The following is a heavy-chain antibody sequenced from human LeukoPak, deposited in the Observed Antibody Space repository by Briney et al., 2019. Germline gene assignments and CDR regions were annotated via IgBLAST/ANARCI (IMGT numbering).Heavy chain of an antibody. V-gene: IGHV4-38-2*01. J-gene: IGHJ3*02. CDR1: GYSISSGYY. D-gene: IGHD4-23*01. CDR3: ARRTVVTLAAFDI. Sequence: SETLSLTCAVSGYSISSGYYWGWIRQPPGKGLEWIGSIYHSGSTYYNPSPKSRVTISVDTSKNQFSLKLSSVTAADTAVYYCARRTVVTLAAFDIWGQGTMVTVSS. CDR2: IYHSGST.